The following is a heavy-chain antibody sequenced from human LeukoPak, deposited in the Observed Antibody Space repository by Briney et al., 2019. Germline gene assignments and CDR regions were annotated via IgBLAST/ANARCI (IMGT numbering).Heavy chain of an antibody. CDR1: GYTFTSYG. CDR3: ARDLGTITMVRGVTRFDP. V-gene: IGHV1-18*01. D-gene: IGHD3-10*01. Sequence: GASVKLSCKASGYTFTSYGISWVRQAPGQGLEWMGWISAYNGNTNDAQKLQGRVTMTTDTSTSTAYMELRSLRSDDTAVYYCARDLGTITMVRGVTRFDPWGQGTLVTVSS. CDR2: ISAYNGNT. J-gene: IGHJ5*02.